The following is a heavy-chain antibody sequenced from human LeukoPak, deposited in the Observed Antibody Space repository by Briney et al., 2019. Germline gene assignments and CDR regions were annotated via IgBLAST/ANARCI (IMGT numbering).Heavy chain of an antibody. CDR3: ARPRTTGTTHAFDI. D-gene: IGHD1-1*01. CDR1: SGSISSYF. V-gene: IGHV4-59*08. CDR2: IYYTGTS. Sequence: SETLSLTCTVSSGSISSYFWSWVRQPPGKGLEWIGYIYYTGTSNYNPSLKSRVTISVDTSKNQFSLRLSSVTAADTAVYYCARPRTTGTTHAFDIWAKGHWSPSLQ. J-gene: IGHJ3*02.